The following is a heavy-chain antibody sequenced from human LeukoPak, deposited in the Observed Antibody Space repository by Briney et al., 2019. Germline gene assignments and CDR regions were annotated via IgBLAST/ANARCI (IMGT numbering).Heavy chain of an antibody. D-gene: IGHD2-2*01. V-gene: IGHV4-59*11. CDR2: IYYSGST. CDR1: GGSISSHY. J-gene: IGHJ5*02. Sequence: SETLSLTCTVSGGSISSHYWSWTRQPPGKGLEWIGYIYYSGSTNYNPSLKSRVTISVDTSKNQLSLKLSSVTAADTAVYYCARDHCSSTSCYDGSWFDPWGQGTLVTVSS. CDR3: ARDHCSSTSCYDGSWFDP.